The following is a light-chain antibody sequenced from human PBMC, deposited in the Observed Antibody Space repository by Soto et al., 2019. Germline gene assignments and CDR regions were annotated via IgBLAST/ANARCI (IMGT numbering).Light chain of an antibody. J-gene: IGLJ1*01. CDR1: RRDVGGYNY. V-gene: IGLV2-8*01. CDR2: EVT. Sequence: QSALTQPPSASGSPGQSVRISCTGTRRDVGGYNYVAWYQQHPGKAPKLMIYEVTKRPSGVPDRFSGSKSGNTAFLTVYGLQPGDEADYYCTSYVGSDVFVFRTGTKGTVL. CDR3: TSYVGSDVFV.